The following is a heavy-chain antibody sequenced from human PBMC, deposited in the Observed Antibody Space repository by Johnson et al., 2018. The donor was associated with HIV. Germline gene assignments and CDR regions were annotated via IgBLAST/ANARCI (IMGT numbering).Heavy chain of an antibody. CDR2: ISYDGSNE. D-gene: IGHD2-21*01. J-gene: IGHJ3*02. Sequence: QVQLVESGGGVVQPGTSLRLSCAASGFTFGIYGMHWVRQAPGKGLEWVELISYDGSNEYYADSVKGRFTISRDNSKNSLYLQMSSLRTEDTALYYCVKDIQVGLSDAFDIWGQGTTVTVSS. V-gene: IGHV3-30*18. CDR3: VKDIQVGLSDAFDI. CDR1: GFTFGIYG.